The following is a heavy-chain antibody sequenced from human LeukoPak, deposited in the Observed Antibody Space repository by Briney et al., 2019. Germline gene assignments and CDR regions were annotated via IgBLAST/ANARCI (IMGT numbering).Heavy chain of an antibody. J-gene: IGHJ5*02. D-gene: IGHD2-15*01. CDR2: INAGNDNT. V-gene: IGHV1-3*01. CDR1: GYTFTSYA. CDR3: ARDLGYCTGGTCYPNWFDP. Sequence: ASVKVSCMASGYTFTSYAMHWVRQAPGQRLEWMGWINAGNDNTKYSQKFQGRVTITRDTSASTAYMELSSLRSEDTAVYYCARDLGYCTGGTCYPNWFDPWGQGTPVTVSS.